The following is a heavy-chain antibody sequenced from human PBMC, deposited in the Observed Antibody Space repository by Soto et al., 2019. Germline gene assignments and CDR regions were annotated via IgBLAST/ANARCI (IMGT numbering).Heavy chain of an antibody. Sequence: QVQLVESGGGVVQPGRSLRLSCAASGFTFSSYAMHWVRQAPGKGLEWVAVISYDGSNKYYADSVKGRFTISRDNSKNTRYLKMNSLRAEDTAVYYCARGIVSSGTRYFDLWGRGTLVTVSS. D-gene: IGHD3-22*01. J-gene: IGHJ2*01. V-gene: IGHV3-30-3*01. CDR2: ISYDGSNK. CDR1: GFTFSSYA. CDR3: ARGIVSSGTRYFDL.